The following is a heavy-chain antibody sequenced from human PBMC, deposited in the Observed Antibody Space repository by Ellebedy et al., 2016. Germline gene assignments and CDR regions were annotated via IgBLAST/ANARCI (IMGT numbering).Heavy chain of an antibody. CDR2: VDHTGSA. V-gene: IGHV4-30-2*01. D-gene: IGHD2-15*01. Sequence: SETLSLTCAVSGVTMSRGGYSWSWIRHPPGKGMEWIGNVDHTGSAYYNESLRSRLTISVDGSKNHFSLDLRSVTAADTAVYYCARVDGYGYFDSWGQGILVTVSS. J-gene: IGHJ4*02. CDR3: ARVDGYGYFDS. CDR1: GVTMSRGGYS.